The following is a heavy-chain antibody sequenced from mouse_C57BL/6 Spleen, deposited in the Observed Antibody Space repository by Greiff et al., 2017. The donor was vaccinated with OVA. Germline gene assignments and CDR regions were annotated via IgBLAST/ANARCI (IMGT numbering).Heavy chain of an antibody. D-gene: IGHD2-2*01. CDR1: GYSITSGYY. CDR2: ISYDGST. J-gene: IGHJ3*01. CDR3: AIYYGYGFAY. Sequence: EVQLVESGPGLVKPSQSLSLTCSVTGYSITSGYYWNWIRQFPGNKLEWMGYISYDGSTNYNPSLKNPISITRDTSKNQFFLKLNSVTTEDTATYYCAIYYGYGFAYWGQGTLVTVSA. V-gene: IGHV3-6*01.